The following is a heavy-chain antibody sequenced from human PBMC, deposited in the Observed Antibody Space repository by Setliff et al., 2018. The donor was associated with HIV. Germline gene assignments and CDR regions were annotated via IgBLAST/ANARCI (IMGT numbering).Heavy chain of an antibody. D-gene: IGHD6-19*01. V-gene: IGHV4-61*09. J-gene: IGHJ4*02. CDR2: IYTSGST. Sequence: SETLSLTCTVSGGSISSGSYYWSWIRQPAGKGLEWIGHIYTSGSTNYNPSLKSRVTISVDTSTNQFSLKLSSVTAADTAVYYCARGRRSSGWYVYHWGQGTLVTVPS. CDR3: ARGRRSSGWYVYH. CDR1: GGSISSGSYY.